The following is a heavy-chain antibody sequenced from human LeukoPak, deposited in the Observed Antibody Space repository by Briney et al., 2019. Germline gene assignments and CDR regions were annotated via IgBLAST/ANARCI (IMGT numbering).Heavy chain of an antibody. CDR1: GFTFSSYS. CDR2: IWYDGSNK. J-gene: IGHJ4*02. CDR3: ARDSRGDLDY. D-gene: IGHD3-10*01. V-gene: IGHV3-33*08. Sequence: GGSLRLSCAASGFTFSSYSMNWVRQAPGKGLEWVAVIWYDGSNKYYADSVKGRFTISRDNSKNTLYLQMNSLRAEDTAVYYCARDSRGDLDYWGQGTLVTVSS.